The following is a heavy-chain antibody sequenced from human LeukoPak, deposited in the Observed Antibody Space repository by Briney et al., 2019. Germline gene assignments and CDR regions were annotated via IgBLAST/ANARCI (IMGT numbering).Heavy chain of an antibody. CDR1: GFTFSSYA. Sequence: GRSLRLSCAASGFTFSSYAMSWVRQAPGKGLEWVSAISGSGGSTYYADSVKGRFTISRDNSKNTLYLQMNSLRAEDTAVYYCAKGLYCSSTSCRHYYYYGMDVWGQGTTVTVSS. CDR2: ISGSGGST. D-gene: IGHD2-2*01. V-gene: IGHV3-23*01. CDR3: AKGLYCSSTSCRHYYYYGMDV. J-gene: IGHJ6*02.